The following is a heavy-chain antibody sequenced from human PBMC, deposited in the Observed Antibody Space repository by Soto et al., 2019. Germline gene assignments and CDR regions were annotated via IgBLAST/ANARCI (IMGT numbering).Heavy chain of an antibody. CDR1: GFTLSSYG. V-gene: IGHV3-30*18. J-gene: IGHJ4*02. CDR2: ISYDGSNK. D-gene: IGHD3-22*01. Sequence: XGSLRLSCAASGFTLSSYGMHWVRQAPGKGLEWVAVISYDGSNKYYADSVKGRFTISRDNSKNTLYLQMNSLGAEDTAVYYCAKGGYYDSSGLGDYFDYWGQGTLVTVSS. CDR3: AKGGYYDSSGLGDYFDY.